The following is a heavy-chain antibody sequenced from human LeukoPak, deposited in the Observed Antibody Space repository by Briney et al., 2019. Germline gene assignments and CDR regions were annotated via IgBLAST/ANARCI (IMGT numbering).Heavy chain of an antibody. Sequence: GGSLRLSCAASGFTFTSHGMNWVRQAPGKGLEWVSGISGRGDITYYVDSVKGRFTISRDNSKNTLYLQMNYLRVEDTAVYYCAKGDGWLQFNSWGQGTLVTISS. J-gene: IGHJ5*01. D-gene: IGHD5-24*01. CDR2: ISGRGDIT. CDR1: GFTFTSHG. V-gene: IGHV3-23*01. CDR3: AKGDGWLQFNS.